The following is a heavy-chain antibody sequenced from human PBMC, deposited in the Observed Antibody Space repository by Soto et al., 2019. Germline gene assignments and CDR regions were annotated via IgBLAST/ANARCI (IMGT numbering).Heavy chain of an antibody. V-gene: IGHV3-11*01. CDR3: ARDRGYGGDYFDY. CDR2: IHSSGDTM. CDR1: GFTFSSYW. Sequence: VQLVESGGGLVQPGGSLRLSCAASGFTFSSYWMSWIRQAPGKGLEWVSYIHSSGDTMYYADSVKGRFTISRDNAKNSLYLQMNSLRAEDTAVYYCARDRGYGGDYFDYWGQGTLVTVSS. D-gene: IGHD3-10*01. J-gene: IGHJ4*02.